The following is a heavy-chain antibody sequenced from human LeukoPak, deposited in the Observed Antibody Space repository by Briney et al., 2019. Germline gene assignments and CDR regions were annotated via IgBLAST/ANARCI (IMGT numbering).Heavy chain of an antibody. CDR1: GYTFTSYD. CDR3: ARGVGAVAGTNVLFDY. Sequence: ASVKVSCKASGYTFTSYDINWGRQATGQGLEWMGWMNPNSGNTGYAQKFQGRVTMTRNTSISTAYMELSSLRSEDTAVYYCARGVGAVAGTNVLFDYWGQGTLVTVSS. D-gene: IGHD6-19*01. V-gene: IGHV1-8*01. CDR2: MNPNSGNT. J-gene: IGHJ4*02.